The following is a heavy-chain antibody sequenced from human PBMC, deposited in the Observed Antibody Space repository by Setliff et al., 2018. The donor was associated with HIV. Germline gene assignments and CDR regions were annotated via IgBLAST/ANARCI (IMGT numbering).Heavy chain of an antibody. V-gene: IGHV4-59*12. D-gene: IGHD3-22*01. J-gene: IGHJ4*02. Sequence: SETLSLTCNVSGGSITSYYWSWIRQPPGKGLEWIGYFYYSVSTNYNPSLKSRVTISVDKSKNQFSLKLNSVTVADTAVYYCARRNPYIVVTLTPFDYWGRGTLVTVSS. CDR1: GGSITSYY. CDR3: ARRNPYIVVTLTPFDY. CDR2: FYYSVST.